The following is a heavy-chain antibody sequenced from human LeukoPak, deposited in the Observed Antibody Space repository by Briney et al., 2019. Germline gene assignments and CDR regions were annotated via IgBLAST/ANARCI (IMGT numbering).Heavy chain of an antibody. J-gene: IGHJ3*02. CDR3: ARHRIAAADDAFEI. Sequence: SETLSLTCTVSGGSISSSSYYWGWIRQPPGKGLEWIGTIYYSGSTYYNPSLKSRVTISVDTSKNLFSLKLSSATAADTAVYYCARHRIAAADDAFEIWGQGTRVTVSS. CDR1: GGSISSSSYY. CDR2: IYYSGST. D-gene: IGHD6-13*01. V-gene: IGHV4-39*01.